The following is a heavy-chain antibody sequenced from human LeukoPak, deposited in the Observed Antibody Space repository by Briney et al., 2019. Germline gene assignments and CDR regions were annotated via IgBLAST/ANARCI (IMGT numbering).Heavy chain of an antibody. Sequence: SETLSLTCTVSGGSISSSSYYWGWIRQPPGKGLEWIGSIYYSGSTYYNPSLKSRVTISVDTSKNQFSLKLSSVTAADTAVYYCARVRRGVNAFDIWGQGTMVTVSS. J-gene: IGHJ3*02. CDR1: GGSISSSSYY. CDR2: IYYSGST. D-gene: IGHD3-16*01. V-gene: IGHV4-39*07. CDR3: ARVRRGVNAFDI.